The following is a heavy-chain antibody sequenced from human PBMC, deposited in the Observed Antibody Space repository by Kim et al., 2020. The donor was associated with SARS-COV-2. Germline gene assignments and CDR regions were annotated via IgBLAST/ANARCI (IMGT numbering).Heavy chain of an antibody. CDR3: ARVDYYGSVSYFGNWFDP. V-gene: IGHV4-4*02. CDR2: IDHSGST. CDR1: GDSISSSYW. Sequence: SETLSLTCAVSGDSISSSYWWSWVRQPPGKGLEWIGEIDHSGSTNYNPSLKSRVTISVEKSKNQFSLRLSSVTAADTAVYYCARVDYYGSVSYFGNWFDPWGQGILVTISS. J-gene: IGHJ5*02. D-gene: IGHD3-10*01.